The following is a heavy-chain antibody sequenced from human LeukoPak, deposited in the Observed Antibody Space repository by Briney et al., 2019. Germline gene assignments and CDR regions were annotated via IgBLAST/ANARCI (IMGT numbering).Heavy chain of an antibody. V-gene: IGHV1-8*03. Sequence: ATVSVSCTPSGYTLTIYTINGVPQTPRQGLERMGWINPKSGTPANAHPSKGRVTITAAKSTSTAPMELSSLTPAATAVYSCARGYCGSGSADYWGRETRDSVS. CDR1: GYTLTIYT. D-gene: IGHD3-10*01. CDR3: ARGYCGSGSADY. CDR2: INPKSGTP. J-gene: IGHJ4*02.